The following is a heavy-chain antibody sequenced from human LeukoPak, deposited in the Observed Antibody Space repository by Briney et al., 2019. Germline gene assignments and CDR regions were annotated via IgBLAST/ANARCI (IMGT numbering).Heavy chain of an antibody. D-gene: IGHD6-13*01. J-gene: IGHJ1*01. Sequence: GSSVKVSCKASGGIFSSYAISWVRQAPGQGLKWMGGIIPIFGTANYAQKFQGRVTITADKSTSTAYMELSSLRSEDTAVYYCAGGPLPAAGEYFQHWGQGTLVTVSS. V-gene: IGHV1-69*06. CDR1: GGIFSSYA. CDR2: IIPIFGTA. CDR3: AGGPLPAAGEYFQH.